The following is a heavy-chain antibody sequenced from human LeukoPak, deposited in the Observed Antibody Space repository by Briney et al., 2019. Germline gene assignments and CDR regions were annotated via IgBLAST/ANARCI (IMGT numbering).Heavy chain of an antibody. D-gene: IGHD1-26*01. Sequence: GGSLRLSCAASGFTFSSYAMNWVRQAPGKGLEWVSAITGSGGRTYYADSVKGRFTISRDNSNNTLFLQMNSLRPEDTAIYYCARGVTNIVGVRFPFDHWGQGNLVTASS. CDR1: GFTFSSYA. J-gene: IGHJ4*02. CDR2: ITGSGGRT. V-gene: IGHV3-23*01. CDR3: ARGVTNIVGVRFPFDH.